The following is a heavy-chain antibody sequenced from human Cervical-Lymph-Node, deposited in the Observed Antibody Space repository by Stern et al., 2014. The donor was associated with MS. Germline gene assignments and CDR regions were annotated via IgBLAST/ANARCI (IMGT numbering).Heavy chain of an antibody. J-gene: IGHJ5*02. CDR2: IYYSGTT. CDR1: GDSIISTSYY. V-gene: IGHV4-31*03. D-gene: IGHD3-3*01. CDR3: ARFRTIFDWFDP. Sequence: VQLVQSVPGLVKPSQTLSLTCTVSGDSIISTSYYWSWIRQHPTKGLEWIGYIYYSGTTYSNPSLQSRLSMSVDTSKNQFSLKLNSVTAADTAVYYCARFRTIFDWFDPWGQGTLVTVSS.